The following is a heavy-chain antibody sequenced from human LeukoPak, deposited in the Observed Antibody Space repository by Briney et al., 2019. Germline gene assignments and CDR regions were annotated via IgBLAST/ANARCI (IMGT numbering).Heavy chain of an antibody. D-gene: IGHD3-9*01. CDR2: ISWNSGSI. Sequence: SGGSLRLSCAASGLTFDDYAMHWVRQAPGKGLEWVSGISWNSGSIGYADSVKGRFTISRDNAKNSLYLQMNSLRAEDTALYYCAKDMGLDILTGLDAFDIWGQGTMVTVSS. CDR3: AKDMGLDILTGLDAFDI. J-gene: IGHJ3*02. V-gene: IGHV3-9*01. CDR1: GLTFDDYA.